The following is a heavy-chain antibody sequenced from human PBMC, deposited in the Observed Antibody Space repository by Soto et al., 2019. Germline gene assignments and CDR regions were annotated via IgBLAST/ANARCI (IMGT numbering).Heavy chain of an antibody. Sequence: QVQLVQSGAEVKKPGASVKVSCKASGYTFTSYALHWVRKAPGQRLEWMGWINAGNGNTKYSQKFQGRVTITRDTSASTAYMERSSLRSEDTAVYYCARGGSLYWYFDLWGRGTLVTVSS. CDR2: INAGNGNT. CDR3: ARGGSLYWYFDL. V-gene: IGHV1-3*01. D-gene: IGHD1-26*01. CDR1: GYTFTSYA. J-gene: IGHJ2*01.